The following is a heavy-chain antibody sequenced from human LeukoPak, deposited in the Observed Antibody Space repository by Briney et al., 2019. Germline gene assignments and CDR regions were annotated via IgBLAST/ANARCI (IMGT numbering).Heavy chain of an antibody. Sequence: GGSLRLSCAASGFTFSSYSMNWVRQAPGKGLEWVSYISDSSSTIYYADSVRGRFTISRDNAKNSLYLQMNSLRDEDTAVYYCARDYYDSNGYYYGGYWGQGTLVTVSS. CDR1: GFTFSSYS. V-gene: IGHV3-48*02. J-gene: IGHJ4*02. D-gene: IGHD3-22*01. CDR3: ARDYYDSNGYYYGGY. CDR2: ISDSSSTI.